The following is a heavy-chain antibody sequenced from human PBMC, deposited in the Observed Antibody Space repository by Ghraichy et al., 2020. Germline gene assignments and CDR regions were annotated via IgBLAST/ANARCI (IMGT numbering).Heavy chain of an antibody. J-gene: IGHJ4*02. Sequence: ASVKVSCKASGYTFTSYAMHWVRQAPGQRLEWMGWINAGNGNTKYSQKFQGRVTITRDTSASTAYMELSSLRSEDTAVYYCARGPLGTWSGPVNLKYWGQGTLVTVSS. CDR3: ARGPLGTWSGPVNLKY. CDR1: GYTFTSYA. V-gene: IGHV1-3*01. D-gene: IGHD7-27*01. CDR2: INAGNGNT.